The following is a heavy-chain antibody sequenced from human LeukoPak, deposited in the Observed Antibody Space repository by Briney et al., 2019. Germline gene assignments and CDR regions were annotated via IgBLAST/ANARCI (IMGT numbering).Heavy chain of an antibody. CDR2: INHSGST. V-gene: IGHV4-34*01. CDR1: GGSFSGYY. Sequence: SETLSLTWAVYGGSFSGYYWSWIRQPPGKGLEWIGEINHSGSTNYNPSLKSRVTISVDTSKNQFSLKLSSVTAADTAVYYCAGNYYYYYGMDVWGQGTTVTVSS. J-gene: IGHJ6*02. CDR3: AGNYYYYYGMDV.